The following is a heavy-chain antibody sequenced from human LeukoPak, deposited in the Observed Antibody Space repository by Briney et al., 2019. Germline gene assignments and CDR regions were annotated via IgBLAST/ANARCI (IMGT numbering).Heavy chain of an antibody. D-gene: IGHD6-13*01. CDR2: VSSDGSIK. V-gene: IGHV3-30*03. Sequence: GGSLRLSCAASGFTFSSYGMHWVRQAPGKGLEWVAVVSSDGSIKYNADSVKGRFTISRDTSKSTVYPQMNSLGAEDTAFYYCARGYSSSWLGYFDYWGQGTLVTVSS. J-gene: IGHJ4*02. CDR3: ARGYSSSWLGYFDY. CDR1: GFTFSSYG.